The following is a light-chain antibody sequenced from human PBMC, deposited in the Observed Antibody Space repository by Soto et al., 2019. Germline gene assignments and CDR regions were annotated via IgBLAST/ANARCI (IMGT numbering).Light chain of an antibody. CDR2: AAS. J-gene: IGKJ1*01. CDR3: QQYYSYQWT. Sequence: IQLTQSPSSLSASVGDRVTITCRASQGISSHLAWYQQKPGKAPKLLIYAASTLQSGVPSRFSGSGSGTDFTLTISCLQSEDFATYYCQQYYSYQWTFGQGTRWIS. V-gene: IGKV1-9*01. CDR1: QGISSH.